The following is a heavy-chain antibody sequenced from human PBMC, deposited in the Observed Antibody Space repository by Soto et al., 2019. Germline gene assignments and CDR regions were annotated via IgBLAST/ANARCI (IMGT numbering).Heavy chain of an antibody. CDR3: ARDFNPDYGDSEFDAFDI. V-gene: IGHV3-21*01. CDR1: GFTFSSYS. D-gene: IGHD4-17*01. Sequence: GGSLRLSCAASGFTFSSYSMNWVRQAPGKGLEWVSSISSSSSYIYYADSVKGRFTISRGNAKNSLYLQRNSLRAEDTAVYYCARDFNPDYGDSEFDAFDIWGQGTMVTVSS. CDR2: ISSSSSYI. J-gene: IGHJ3*02.